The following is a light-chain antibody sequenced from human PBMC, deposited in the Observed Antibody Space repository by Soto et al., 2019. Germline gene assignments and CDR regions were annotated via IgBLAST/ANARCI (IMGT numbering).Light chain of an antibody. V-gene: IGLV2-11*01. CDR2: DVS. CDR1: SSDVGGYNY. J-gene: IGLJ1*01. Sequence: QSALTQPRSVSGSPGQSVTISCTGTSSDVGGYNYVSWYQQHPGKAPKLMIYDVSKRPSGVPDRFSGSKSGNTASLTISGLQAEDEADYYCCSYAGSYKGSLFGTGTKVTVL. CDR3: CSYAGSYKGSL.